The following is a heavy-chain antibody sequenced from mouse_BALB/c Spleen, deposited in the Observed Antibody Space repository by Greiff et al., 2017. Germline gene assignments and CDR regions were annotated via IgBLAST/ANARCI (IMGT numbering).Heavy chain of an antibody. J-gene: IGHJ2*01. CDR1: GFTFSSFG. V-gene: IGHV5-17*02. CDR2: ISSGSSTI. D-gene: IGHD1-1*01. CDR3: ARERDTVFDY. Sequence: EVQGVESGGGLVQPGGSRKLSCAASGFTFSSFGMHWVRQAPEKGLEWVAYISSGSSTIYYADTVKGRFTISRDNPKNTLFLQMTSLRSEDTAMYYCARERDTVFDYWGQGNTLTVSS.